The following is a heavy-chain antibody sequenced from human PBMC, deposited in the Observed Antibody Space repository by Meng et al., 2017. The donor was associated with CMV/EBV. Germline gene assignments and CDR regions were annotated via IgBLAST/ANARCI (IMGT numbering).Heavy chain of an antibody. D-gene: IGHD2-21*02. CDR1: GVSISSGDYY. V-gene: IGHV4-30-4*08. Sequence: QVRLPESGPGHVNPSPARYFTCTVSGVSISSGDYYWSWIRQPPGKGLEWIGYIYYSGSAYYNPSLKSRVTISVDTSKNQFSLKLSTVTAADTAVYYCAREGDNPFDYWGQGTLVTVSS. J-gene: IGHJ4*02. CDR2: IYYSGSA. CDR3: AREGDNPFDY.